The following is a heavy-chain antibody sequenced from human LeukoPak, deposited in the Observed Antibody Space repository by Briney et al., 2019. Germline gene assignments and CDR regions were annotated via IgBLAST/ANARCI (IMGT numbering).Heavy chain of an antibody. Sequence: GGSLRLSCAASGFTFSSYIMNWVRQAPGKGLEWVSYISSSSSTIYYADSVKGRFTISRDNAKNSLYLQMNSLRAEDTAVYYCAREGMTTVTPIDYWGQGTLVTVSS. D-gene: IGHD4-11*01. V-gene: IGHV3-48*04. CDR1: GFTFSSYI. CDR2: ISSSSSTI. J-gene: IGHJ4*02. CDR3: AREGMTTVTPIDY.